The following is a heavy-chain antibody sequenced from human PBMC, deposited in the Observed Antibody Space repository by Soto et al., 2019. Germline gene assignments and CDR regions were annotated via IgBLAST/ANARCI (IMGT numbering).Heavy chain of an antibody. CDR3: ARAMAYYYYYYGMDV. D-gene: IGHD3-10*01. V-gene: IGHV1-69*01. J-gene: IGHJ6*02. Sequence: QVQLVQSGAEVKKPGSSVKVSCKASGGTFSSYAISWVRQAPGQGLEWMGGIIPIFGTANYAQKFQGRVTITADESTSTAYMERSSLRSEDTGVYYCARAMAYYYYYYGMDVWGQGTTVTVSS. CDR1: GGTFSSYA. CDR2: IIPIFGTA.